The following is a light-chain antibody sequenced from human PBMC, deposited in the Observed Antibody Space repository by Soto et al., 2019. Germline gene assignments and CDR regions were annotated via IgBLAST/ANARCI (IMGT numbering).Light chain of an antibody. J-gene: IGKJ1*01. CDR1: QSVSSSF. V-gene: IGKV3-20*01. CDR2: VAS. CDR3: QQDASPVP. Sequence: EIVLTQSPGSLSLSPGEGATLSCRASQSVSSSFFAWYQQKPGQAPSLRIYVASRRATGVPDRFSGSGSGTDFTLSISRLEPEDFAVYYCQQDASPVPFGQGTKVEIK.